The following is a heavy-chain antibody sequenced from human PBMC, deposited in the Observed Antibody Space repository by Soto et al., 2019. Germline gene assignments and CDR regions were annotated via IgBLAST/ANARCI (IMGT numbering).Heavy chain of an antibody. CDR3: ARASPGEIPSYYYYYGMDV. V-gene: IGHV1-69*01. CDR1: GGTFSSYA. D-gene: IGHD3-16*01. CDR2: IIPIFGTA. Sequence: QVQLVQSGAEVKKPGSSVKVSCKASGGTFSSYAISWVRQAPGQGLEWMGGIIPIFGTANYAQKFQGRVTITAGESTSTAYMELSSLRSEDTAVYYCARASPGEIPSYYYYYGMDVWGQGTTVTVSS. J-gene: IGHJ6*02.